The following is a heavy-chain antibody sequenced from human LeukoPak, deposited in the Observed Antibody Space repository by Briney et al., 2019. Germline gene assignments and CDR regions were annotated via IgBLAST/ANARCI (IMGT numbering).Heavy chain of an antibody. CDR1: GFTFSSYW. CDR2: RSPDGSVK. D-gene: IGHD3-22*01. Sequence: PGGSLRLSCAASGFTFSSYWMTLVRQTPGQGLEWVANRSPDGSVKSYMDSVKGRFTISRDNTKNSLYLQMSTLRVDDTAIYYCARDTPPHYDSSGYYVWFVYGMDVWGQGTTVTVSS. V-gene: IGHV3-7*01. CDR3: ARDTPPHYDSSGYYVWFVYGMDV. J-gene: IGHJ6*02.